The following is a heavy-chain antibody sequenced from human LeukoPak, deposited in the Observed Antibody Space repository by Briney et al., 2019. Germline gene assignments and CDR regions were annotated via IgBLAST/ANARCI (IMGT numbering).Heavy chain of an antibody. D-gene: IGHD7-27*01. Sequence: SETLSLTCTVSGGSISTYYWSWIRQSPGKGLEWIGYIYYTGSTTYNPSLKSRVTISADTSKNQFSLKLSSVTAADTAVCYCASRKLGNDYWGQGTLVTVSS. CDR1: GGSISTYY. CDR2: IYYTGST. CDR3: ASRKLGNDY. J-gene: IGHJ4*02. V-gene: IGHV4-59*01.